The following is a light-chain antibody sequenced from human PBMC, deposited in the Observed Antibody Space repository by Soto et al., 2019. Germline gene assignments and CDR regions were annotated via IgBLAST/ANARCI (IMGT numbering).Light chain of an antibody. CDR3: QQYDNLPGT. V-gene: IGKV1-33*01. CDR1: QDISNY. CDR2: DAS. J-gene: IGKJ3*01. Sequence: DIQMTQSPSSLSASVGDRVTITCQASQDISNYLNWYQQKPGKAPKLLIYDASNLETGVPSRFSGSGSGTDFTFTISRLQPEDIATYYCQQYDNLPGTFGPGTKVDIK.